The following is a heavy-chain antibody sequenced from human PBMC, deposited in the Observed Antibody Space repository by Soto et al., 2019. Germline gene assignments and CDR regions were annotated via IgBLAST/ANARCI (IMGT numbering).Heavy chain of an antibody. V-gene: IGHV1-2*06. Sequence: ASVKVSCKASGYIFTDYYMHWVRQAPGQELGWMGRINPNSGGTNYAQKFQGRVTMTRDTSISTAYTELSSLRSEDTATYYCARGVHYDSSGYYYFYWGQGTLVTVS. CDR2: INPNSGGT. D-gene: IGHD3-22*01. CDR3: ARGVHYDSSGYYYFY. CDR1: GYIFTDYY. J-gene: IGHJ4*02.